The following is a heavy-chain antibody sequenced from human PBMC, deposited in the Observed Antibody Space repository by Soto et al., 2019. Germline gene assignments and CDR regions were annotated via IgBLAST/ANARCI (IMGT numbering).Heavy chain of an antibody. CDR2: ISGSGGST. J-gene: IGHJ6*03. V-gene: IGHV3-23*01. D-gene: IGHD6-19*01. Sequence: EVQLLESGGGLVQPGGSLRLSCAASGFTFSSYAMSWVRQAPGKGLEWVSAISGSGGSTYYADSVKGRFTISGDNSKNTLYPQMDSLRAEDTAVYYCAKEGSGWHPYYMDVWGKGTTVTVSS. CDR3: AKEGSGWHPYYMDV. CDR1: GFTFSSYA.